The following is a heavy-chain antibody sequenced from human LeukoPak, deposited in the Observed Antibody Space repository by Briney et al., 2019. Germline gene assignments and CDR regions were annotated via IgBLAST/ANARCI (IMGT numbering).Heavy chain of an antibody. D-gene: IGHD1-14*01. V-gene: IGHV3-15*01. CDR1: GFPFNKTW. CDR2: IKTKTDGGTT. Sequence: PGESLRRSCATTGFPFNKTWMNWVRQAPGKGLEWVGRIKTKTDGGTTDHAAPVKGRFTISRDDSKNTLYLQMNSLKTEDTAVYYCTTGLGKTGIDYWGQGTLVTVSS. J-gene: IGHJ4*02. CDR3: TTGLGKTGIDY.